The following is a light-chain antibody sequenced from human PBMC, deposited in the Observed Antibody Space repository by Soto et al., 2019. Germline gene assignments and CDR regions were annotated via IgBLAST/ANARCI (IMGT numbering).Light chain of an antibody. J-gene: IGLJ3*02. CDR2: VNSDGSH. V-gene: IGLV4-69*01. CDR3: QTWGTGIVV. CDR1: SGHSDYA. Sequence: QSVLTQSPSASASLGASVMLTCTLSSGHSDYAIAWHQQQPEKGPRYLMKVNSDGSHRKGAGIPDRFSGSSSGAERYLTISRLQSEDEADYYCQTWGTGIVVFGGGTKVTVL.